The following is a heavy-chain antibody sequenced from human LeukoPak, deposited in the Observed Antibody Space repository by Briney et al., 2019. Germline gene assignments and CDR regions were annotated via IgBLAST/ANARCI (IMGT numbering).Heavy chain of an antibody. D-gene: IGHD3-22*01. J-gene: IGHJ4*02. Sequence: SETLSLTCTVSGGSISSYYWSWIRQPPGKGLEWIGYIYYSGSTNYNPSLKSRVTISVDTSKNQFSLKLSSVTAADTAVYYCARQVIVVAHWPYWGQGTLVTVSS. CDR2: IYYSGST. V-gene: IGHV4-59*08. CDR3: ARQVIVVAHWPY. CDR1: GGSISSYY.